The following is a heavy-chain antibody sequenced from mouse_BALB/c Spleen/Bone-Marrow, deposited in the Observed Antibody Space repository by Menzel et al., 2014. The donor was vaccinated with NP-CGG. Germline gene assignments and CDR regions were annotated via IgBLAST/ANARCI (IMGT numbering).Heavy chain of an antibody. J-gene: IGHJ4*01. CDR1: GYTLTNYT. V-gene: IGHV1-4*01. CDR3: ARGKTGFYGMDY. Sequence: VKLMESGAELARPGASVKMSCKASGYTLTNYTMHWVKQRPGQGLEWIGYINPSSGYTNYNQKFKDTATLTADKSSSTAYMQLSGLTSADSAVYYCARGKTGFYGMDYWGQGASVTVSS. D-gene: IGHD4-1*01. CDR2: INPSSGYT.